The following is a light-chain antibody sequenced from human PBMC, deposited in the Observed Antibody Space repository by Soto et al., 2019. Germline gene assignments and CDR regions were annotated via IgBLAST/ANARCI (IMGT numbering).Light chain of an antibody. J-gene: IGKJ2*01. CDR3: QQYKSYSPET. CDR1: QSINNW. CDR2: DAS. Sequence: IQVTQSPSTLYASVGDSVTITCRASQSINNWLAWHQQRPGKPPKLLIYDASNLQGGVPSRFSGRGSGTEFTLTISSLQPDDFATYYCQQYKSYSPETFGQGTKLEI. V-gene: IGKV1-5*01.